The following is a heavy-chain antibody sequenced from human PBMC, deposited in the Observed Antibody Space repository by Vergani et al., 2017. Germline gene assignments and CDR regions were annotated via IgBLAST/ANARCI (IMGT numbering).Heavy chain of an antibody. CDR2: INHSGST. J-gene: IGHJ4*02. CDR3: ARGPGSGSCWTR. D-gene: IGHD6-19*01. Sequence: QVQLQQWGAGLLKPSETLSLTCAVYGGSFSGYYWSWIRQPPGKGLEWIGEINHSGSTNYNPSLKSRVTISVDTSKNQFSLKLSSVTAADTAVYYCARGPGSGSCWTRWGQGTLVTVSS. CDR1: GGSFSGYY. V-gene: IGHV4-34*01.